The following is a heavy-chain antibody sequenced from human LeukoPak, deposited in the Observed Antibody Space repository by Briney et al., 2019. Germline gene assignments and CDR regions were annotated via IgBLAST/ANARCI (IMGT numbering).Heavy chain of an antibody. CDR3: ARDRCSSTSCYPNDP. V-gene: IGHV1-46*01. D-gene: IGHD2-2*01. J-gene: IGHJ5*02. CDR2: INPSGGST. Sequence: ASVKVSCKASAYTFTRYYMHWVRLAPGQGLEWMGIINPSGGSTSYAQKFQGRVTMTRDTSTSTVYMELCSLRSEDTAVYYCARDRCSSTSCYPNDPWGQGTLVTVSS. CDR1: AYTFTRYY.